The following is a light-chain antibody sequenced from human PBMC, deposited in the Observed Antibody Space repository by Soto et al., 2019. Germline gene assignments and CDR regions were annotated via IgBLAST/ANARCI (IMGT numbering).Light chain of an antibody. CDR1: QSVGSN. CDR2: GAS. V-gene: IGKV3-15*01. Sequence: EIVMTQSPATLSVSPGERATLSCRASQSVGSNLAWYQQKPGQAPRLLIYGASTRATGIPARFSGSGSGTEFTLTIGSLQSEDFAVYYCQQYNNWPPDTFGQGTKLEIK. CDR3: QQYNNWPPDT. J-gene: IGKJ2*01.